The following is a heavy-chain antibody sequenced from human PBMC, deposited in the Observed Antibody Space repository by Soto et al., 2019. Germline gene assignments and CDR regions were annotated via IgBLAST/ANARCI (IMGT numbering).Heavy chain of an antibody. CDR3: ARVPPGYPFDY. J-gene: IGHJ4*02. CDR1: GFTFSSYS. Sequence: GGSLRLSCAASGFTFSSYSMNWVRQAPGKGLEWVSSISSSGSYIYYADSVKGRFTISRDNAKNSLYLQMNSLRAEDTAVYYCARVPPGYPFDYWGQGTLVTVSS. D-gene: IGHD3-9*01. V-gene: IGHV3-21*01. CDR2: ISSSGSYI.